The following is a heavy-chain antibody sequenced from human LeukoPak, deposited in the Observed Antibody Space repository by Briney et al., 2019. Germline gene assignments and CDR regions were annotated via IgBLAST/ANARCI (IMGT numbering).Heavy chain of an antibody. CDR1: GYSFTDYY. CDR2: IKPNNGGT. V-gene: IGHV1-2*02. Sequence: EASVKVSCKASGYSFTDYYMHWVRQAPGQGPEWMGWIKPNNGGTNYAQKFQGRVTMTRDTSSVTAYMELSRLRSDDTAVYYCARAGIWDYSDSSGYHNGAFDIWGQGTMVTVSS. J-gene: IGHJ3*02. CDR3: ARAGIWDYSDSSGYHNGAFDI. D-gene: IGHD3-22*01.